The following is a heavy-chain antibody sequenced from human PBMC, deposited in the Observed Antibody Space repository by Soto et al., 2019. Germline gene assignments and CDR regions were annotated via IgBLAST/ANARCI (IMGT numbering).Heavy chain of an antibody. D-gene: IGHD2-2*01. J-gene: IGHJ6*03. Sequence: SETLSLTCAVYGGSFSGYYWSWIRQPPGKGLEWIGEINHSGSTNYNPSLKSRVTISVDTSKNQFSLKLSSVTAADTAVYHCARATVPYHYYYMDVWGKGTTVTVSS. CDR1: GGSFSGYY. CDR3: ARATVPYHYYYMDV. CDR2: INHSGST. V-gene: IGHV4-34*01.